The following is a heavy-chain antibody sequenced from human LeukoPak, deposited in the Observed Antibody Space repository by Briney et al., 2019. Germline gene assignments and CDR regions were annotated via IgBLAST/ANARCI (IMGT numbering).Heavy chain of an antibody. D-gene: IGHD6-19*01. J-gene: IGHJ4*02. V-gene: IGHV3-23*01. Sequence: GGSLRLSCAASGFTFSSYAMSWVRQAPGKGLEWVSTISDSDGSTYYADSVKGRFTISRDNSKNTLYLQMNSLRAEDTAVYYCAKDGMAVAGTNFDYWGQGTPVTVSS. CDR1: GFTFSSYA. CDR2: ISDSDGST. CDR3: AKDGMAVAGTNFDY.